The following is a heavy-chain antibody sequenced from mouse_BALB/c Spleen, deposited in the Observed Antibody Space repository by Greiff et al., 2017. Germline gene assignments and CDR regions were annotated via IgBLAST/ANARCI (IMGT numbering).Heavy chain of an antibody. J-gene: IGHJ2*01. D-gene: IGHD4-1*01. V-gene: IGHV1S137*01. CDR1: GYTFTDYA. Sequence: QVQLQQSGAELVRPGVSVKISCKGSGYTFTDYAMHWVKQSHAESLEWIGVISTYYGDASYNQKFKGKATMTVDKSSSTAYMELARLTSEDSAIYYCARERPLTGTFDYWGQGTTLTVSS. CDR2: ISTYYGDA. CDR3: ARERPLTGTFDY.